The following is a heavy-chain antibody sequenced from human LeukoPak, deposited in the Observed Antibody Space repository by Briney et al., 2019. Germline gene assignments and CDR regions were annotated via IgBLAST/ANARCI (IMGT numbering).Heavy chain of an antibody. V-gene: IGHV3-48*01. J-gene: IGHJ3*02. CDR3: ARDLGFWSGPDAFDI. D-gene: IGHD3-3*01. Sequence: GGFLRLSCAASGFTFSSYSMNWVRQAPGKGLEWVSYISSSSSTIYYADSVKGRFTISRDNAKNSLYLQMNSLRAEDTAVYYCARDLGFWSGPDAFDIWGQGTMVTVSS. CDR1: GFTFSSYS. CDR2: ISSSSSTI.